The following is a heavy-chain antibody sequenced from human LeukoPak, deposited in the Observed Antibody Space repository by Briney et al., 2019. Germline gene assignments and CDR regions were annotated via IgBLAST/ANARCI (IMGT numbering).Heavy chain of an antibody. Sequence: ASMKVSCKASGYTFTGYYMHWVRQAPGQGLEWMGWINPNSGNTGYAQKFQGRVTMTRNTSISTAYMELSSLRSEDTAVYYCARVWGITMVRGARYYYYGMDVWGQGITVTVSS. CDR3: ARVWGITMVRGARYYYYGMDV. D-gene: IGHD3-10*01. CDR2: INPNSGNT. J-gene: IGHJ6*02. CDR1: GYTFTGYY. V-gene: IGHV1-8*02.